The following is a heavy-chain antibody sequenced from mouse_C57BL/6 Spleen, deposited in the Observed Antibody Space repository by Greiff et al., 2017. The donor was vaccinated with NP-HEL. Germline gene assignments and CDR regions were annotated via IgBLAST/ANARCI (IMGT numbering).Heavy chain of an antibody. Sequence: EVMLVESGGGLVKPGGSLKLSCAASGFTFSSYTMSWVRQTPEKRLEWVATISGGGGNTYYPDSVKGRFTISRDNAKNTLYLQMSSLRSEDTALYYCARRGIYYGNYEDAMDYWGQGTSVTVSS. D-gene: IGHD2-1*01. CDR2: ISGGGGNT. CDR3: ARRGIYYGNYEDAMDY. J-gene: IGHJ4*01. V-gene: IGHV5-9*01. CDR1: GFTFSSYT.